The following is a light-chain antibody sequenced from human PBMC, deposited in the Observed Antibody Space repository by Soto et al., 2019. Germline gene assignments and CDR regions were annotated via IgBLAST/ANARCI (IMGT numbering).Light chain of an antibody. V-gene: IGLV1-51*01. CDR1: RSNIGNNY. Sequence: QSVLTQPPSVSAAPGQTVTISCSGSRSNIGNNYVSWYQQFPGTAPKLLIYDNNQRPSGIPDRFSGSKSGTSATLAITGLQTGDEADYYCGTWDTSLSAHFVFGTGTKLTVL. CDR3: GTWDTSLSAHFV. CDR2: DNN. J-gene: IGLJ1*01.